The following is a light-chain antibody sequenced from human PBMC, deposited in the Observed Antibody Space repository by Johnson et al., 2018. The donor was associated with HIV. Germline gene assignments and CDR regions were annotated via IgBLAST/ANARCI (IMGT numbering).Light chain of an antibody. CDR3: GTWDSSLSSYV. V-gene: IGLV1-51*01. Sequence: QSILTQPPSVSAAPRQRVTISCSGNSSNMGNNYVSWYQQVPGTAPKLLIYDNNKRPSGIPGRFSGSKSGTSATLGITGLQNGDEADYYCGTWDSSLSSYVFGLGTKVTVL. CDR1: SSNMGNNY. J-gene: IGLJ1*01. CDR2: DNN.